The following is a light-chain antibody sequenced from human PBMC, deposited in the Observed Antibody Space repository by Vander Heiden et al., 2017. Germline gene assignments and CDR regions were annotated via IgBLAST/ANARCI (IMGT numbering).Light chain of an antibody. Sequence: IALTQSPLSLPVTPGEPASISCRSSQSLLHSNGYNYLDWNLQKPGQSPKLLIYLGSNRASGVPDRFSGSGSGTDFTLKISRVEAEDVGVYYCMQALQTPRLTFGGGAKVKIK. CDR2: LGS. J-gene: IGKJ4*01. CDR3: MQALQTPRLT. CDR1: QSLLHSNGYNY. V-gene: IGKV2-28*01.